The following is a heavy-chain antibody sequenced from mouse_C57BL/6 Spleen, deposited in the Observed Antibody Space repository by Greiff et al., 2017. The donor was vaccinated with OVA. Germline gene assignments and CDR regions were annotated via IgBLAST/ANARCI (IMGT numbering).Heavy chain of an antibody. V-gene: IGHV5-4*03. CDR1: GFTFSSYA. D-gene: IGHD1-1*01. Sequence: EVNVVESGGGLVKPGGSLKLSCAASGFTFSSYAMSWVRQTPEKRLEWVATISDGGSYPYYPDNVNGRFTISSDNAKYNLYLQMSHLKTEDTAMYYCGRGGATVVESSPYWGQGTLVTVSA. CDR2: ISDGGSYP. J-gene: IGHJ3*01. CDR3: GRGGATVVESSPY.